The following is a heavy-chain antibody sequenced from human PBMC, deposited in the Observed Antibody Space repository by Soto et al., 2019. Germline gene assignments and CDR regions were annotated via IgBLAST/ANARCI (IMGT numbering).Heavy chain of an antibody. CDR2: ISYDGSNK. D-gene: IGHD2-15*01. J-gene: IGHJ5*02. V-gene: IGHV3-30-3*01. CDR3: ARDYGYCSGGSCWPYNWFDP. Sequence: PGGSLRLSCAASGFTFSSYAMHWVRQAPGKGLEWVAVISYDGSNKYYADSVKGRFTISRDNSRNTLYLQMNSLRAEDTAVYYCARDYGYCSGGSCWPYNWFDPWGQGTLVTVS. CDR1: GFTFSSYA.